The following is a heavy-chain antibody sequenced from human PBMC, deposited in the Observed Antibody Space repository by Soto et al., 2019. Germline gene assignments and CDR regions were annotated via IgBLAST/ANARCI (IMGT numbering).Heavy chain of an antibody. CDR3: ARGGPMDSSSSGLDY. Sequence: ASVKVSCKASGYTFTSYGISWVRRAPGQGLEWMGWISAYNGNTNYAQKRQGRVTMTTDTSTSTAYMELRSLRSDDTAVYYCARGGPMDSSSSGLDYWGQGTLVTVSS. J-gene: IGHJ4*02. CDR2: ISAYNGNT. V-gene: IGHV1-18*01. D-gene: IGHD6-6*01. CDR1: GYTFTSYG.